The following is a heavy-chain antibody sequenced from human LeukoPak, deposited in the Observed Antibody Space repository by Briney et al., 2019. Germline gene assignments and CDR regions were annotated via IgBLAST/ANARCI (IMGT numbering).Heavy chain of an antibody. Sequence: GASVKVSCKVSGYTVTELSMHWVRQSPGKGLEWMGGFHPEDGETIYAQKFQGRVTMTEDTSTDTAYMELSSLRSEDTAVYYCATARINSSSWYYFDYWGQGTLVTVSS. V-gene: IGHV1-24*01. CDR3: ATARINSSSWYYFDY. J-gene: IGHJ4*02. CDR1: GYTVTELS. D-gene: IGHD6-13*01. CDR2: FHPEDGET.